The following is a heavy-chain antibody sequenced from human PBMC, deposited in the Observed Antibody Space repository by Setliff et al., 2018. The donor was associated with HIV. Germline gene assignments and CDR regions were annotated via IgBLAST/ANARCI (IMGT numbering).Heavy chain of an antibody. CDR1: GYTFTGYF. CDR2: INPNNNST. V-gene: IGHV1-46*01. Sequence: ASVKVSCKASGYTFTGYFMHWVRQAPGQGLEWMGIINPNNNSTAYPQKFQGRVTMTWDTSTTTVYMELYLQMSGLKTEDTAVYYCATDENNYGNLFDYWGQGTLVTVSS. D-gene: IGHD5-18*01. CDR3: ATDENNYGNLFDY. J-gene: IGHJ4*02.